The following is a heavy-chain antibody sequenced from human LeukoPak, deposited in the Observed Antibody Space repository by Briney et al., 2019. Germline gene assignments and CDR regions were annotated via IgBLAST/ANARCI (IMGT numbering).Heavy chain of an antibody. Sequence: KPSETLSLTCAVYGGSFSGYYWSWIRQPPGKGLEWIGEINHSGSTNYNPSLKSRVTISVDTSKNQFSLKLSSVTAADTAVYYCARAEWELDDAFDIWGQGTMVTASS. D-gene: IGHD1-26*01. CDR2: INHSGST. J-gene: IGHJ3*02. CDR1: GGSFSGYY. V-gene: IGHV4-34*01. CDR3: ARAEWELDDAFDI.